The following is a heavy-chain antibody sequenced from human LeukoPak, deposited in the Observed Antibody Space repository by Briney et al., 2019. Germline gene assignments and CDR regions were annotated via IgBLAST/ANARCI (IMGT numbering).Heavy chain of an antibody. J-gene: IGHJ6*02. V-gene: IGHV4-61*01. CDR1: GDSVSSGSYS. CDR2: IFYRGST. Sequence: SETLSLTCTVSGDSVSSGSYSWSWIRQPPGKGLEWIGYIFYRGSTSYNPFLKSRLTISADSSKNQFSLRLSSVTAADTAVYYCARARNYYYYLDVWGQGTTVTVSS. D-gene: IGHD1-14*01. CDR3: ARARNYYYYLDV.